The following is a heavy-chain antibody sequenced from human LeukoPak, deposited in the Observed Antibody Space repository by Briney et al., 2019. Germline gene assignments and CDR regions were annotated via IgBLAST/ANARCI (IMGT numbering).Heavy chain of an antibody. D-gene: IGHD1-26*01. V-gene: IGHV3-7*01. Sequence: GGSLRLSCAASGFTFSSDWMNWVRQAPGKGLEWVATINQDGSVKYYVDSVKGRFTISRDNAKNSLYLQMNSLRAEDTAVYYCARVVGAGYFDLWGRGTLVTVSS. CDR1: GFTFSSDW. CDR2: INQDGSVK. J-gene: IGHJ2*01. CDR3: ARVVGAGYFDL.